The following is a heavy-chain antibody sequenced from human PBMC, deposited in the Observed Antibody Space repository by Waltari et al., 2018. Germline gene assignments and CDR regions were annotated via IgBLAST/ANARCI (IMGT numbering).Heavy chain of an antibody. CDR3: ARVEAAAAPGAEYFQH. V-gene: IGHV4-59*01. CDR1: GGSISSYY. J-gene: IGHJ1*01. CDR2: IYYSGST. D-gene: IGHD6-13*01. Sequence: QVQLQESGPGLVKPSETLSLTCTVSGGSISSYYWSWIRQPPGKGLEWIGYIYYSGSTNYNPSLKSRVTISVDTSKNQFSLKLSSVTAADTAVYYCARVEAAAAPGAEYFQHWGQGTLVTVSS.